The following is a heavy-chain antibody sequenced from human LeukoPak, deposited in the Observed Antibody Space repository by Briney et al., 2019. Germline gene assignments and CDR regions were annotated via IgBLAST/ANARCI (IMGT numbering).Heavy chain of an antibody. V-gene: IGHV3-74*01. J-gene: IGHJ6*02. Sequence: GGSLRLSCAASGFTFTTYWMHWVRQAPGKGLVWVSHINSDGSITGYADSVKGRFTISRDNAKNTLYLQMNSLRAEDTAVYYCARDAVDTANAVWGQGTTVTVSS. D-gene: IGHD5-18*01. CDR1: GFTFTTYW. CDR3: ARDAVDTANAV. CDR2: INSDGSIT.